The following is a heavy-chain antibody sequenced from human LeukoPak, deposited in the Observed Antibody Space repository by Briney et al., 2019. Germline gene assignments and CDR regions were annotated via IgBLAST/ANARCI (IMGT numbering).Heavy chain of an antibody. V-gene: IGHV4-39*01. Sequence: PSETLSLTCTVSGGSISSSSYYWGWIRQPPGKGLEWIGSIYYSGSTYYNPSLKSRVTISVDTSKNQFSLKLSSVTAADTAVYYCARHVGYSSSWYPDYYHYYMDVWGKGTTVTVSS. CDR2: IYYSGST. CDR1: GGSISSSSYY. D-gene: IGHD6-13*01. CDR3: ARHVGYSSSWYPDYYHYYMDV. J-gene: IGHJ6*03.